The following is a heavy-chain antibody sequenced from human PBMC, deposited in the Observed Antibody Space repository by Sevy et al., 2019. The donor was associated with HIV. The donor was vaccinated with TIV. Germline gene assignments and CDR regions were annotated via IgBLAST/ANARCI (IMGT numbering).Heavy chain of an antibody. J-gene: IGHJ4*02. CDR3: TTYLFGSIH. CDR2: IKSITDGGTT. Sequence: GGSLRLSCAASGFDFSNAWMTWVRQAPGKGLEWVGHIKSITDGGTTDYGAPVKGSITISRHDSKNTLYLQMNSLKLEDTAVEYCTTYLFGSIHWGQGTRVTVSS. V-gene: IGHV3-15*01. D-gene: IGHD3-16*01. CDR1: GFDFSNAW.